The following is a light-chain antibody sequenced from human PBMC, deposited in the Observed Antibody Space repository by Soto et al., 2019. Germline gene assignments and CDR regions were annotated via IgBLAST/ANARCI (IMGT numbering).Light chain of an antibody. Sequence: EIVLTQSPATLSLSPGERATLSCRASQTVSSNLAWYQQKPGQAPRLLIHGASTRATGVPARFSGGGSGTEFTLTISSLQSEDFAVYYCQQHHNWPPQYTFGQGTKLQIK. V-gene: IGKV3-15*01. J-gene: IGKJ2*01. CDR3: QQHHNWPPQYT. CDR1: QTVSSN. CDR2: GAS.